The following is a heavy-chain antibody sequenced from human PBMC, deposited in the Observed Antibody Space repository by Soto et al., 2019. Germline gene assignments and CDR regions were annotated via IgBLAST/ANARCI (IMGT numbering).Heavy chain of an antibody. Sequence: ASVKVSCKASGYTITSYDISWVRQAPGQGLEWMGWISAYNGNTNYAQKLQGRVTMTTDTSTSTAYMELRSLRSDDTAVYYCARDLGYGDYVDYWGQGTLVTVSS. V-gene: IGHV1-18*01. J-gene: IGHJ4*02. CDR1: GYTITSYD. CDR3: ARDLGYGDYVDY. D-gene: IGHD4-17*01. CDR2: ISAYNGNT.